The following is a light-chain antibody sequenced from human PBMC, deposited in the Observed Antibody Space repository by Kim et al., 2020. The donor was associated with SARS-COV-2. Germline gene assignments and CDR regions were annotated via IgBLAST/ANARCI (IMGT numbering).Light chain of an antibody. Sequence: DIVMTQSPDSLTVSLGERATFNCKSSQSLLYTSNNKNHLAWYQQKPGQTPKVLIHWASTRKSGVPDRFSASGSGTNFSLTISSLQAEDVAVYYCQKYYSAPYTFGQGTKLEIK. J-gene: IGKJ2*01. CDR3: QKYYSAPYT. V-gene: IGKV4-1*01. CDR1: QSLLYTSNNKNH. CDR2: WAS.